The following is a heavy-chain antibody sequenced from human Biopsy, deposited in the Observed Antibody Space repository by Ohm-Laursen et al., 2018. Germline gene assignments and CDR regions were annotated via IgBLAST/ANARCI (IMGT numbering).Heavy chain of an antibody. Sequence: SLRLSCAASGFMFSASWMSWVRQAPGKGLEWVANINPDGSVKYFADSVKGRFTISRDNAENSMYLQMSSLTVDDTAAYYCARDERWGQGTLVTVSS. CDR3: ARDER. J-gene: IGHJ4*02. D-gene: IGHD5-24*01. V-gene: IGHV3-7*01. CDR2: INPDGSVK. CDR1: GFMFSASW.